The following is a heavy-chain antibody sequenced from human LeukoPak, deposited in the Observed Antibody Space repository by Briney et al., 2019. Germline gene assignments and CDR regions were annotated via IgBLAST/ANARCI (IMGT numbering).Heavy chain of an antibody. CDR3: ARGLFNYWYFDL. Sequence: SETLSLTCAVYGGSFSGYYWSWIRQPPGKGLEWIGSIYYSGSTYYNPSLKSRVTISVDTSKNQFSLKLSSVTAADTAVYYCARGLFNYWYFDLWGRGTLVTVSS. CDR2: IYYSGST. D-gene: IGHD3-10*01. V-gene: IGHV4-34*01. J-gene: IGHJ2*01. CDR1: GGSFSGYY.